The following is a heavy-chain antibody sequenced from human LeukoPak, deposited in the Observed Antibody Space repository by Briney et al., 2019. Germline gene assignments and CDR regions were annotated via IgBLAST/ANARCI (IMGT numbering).Heavy chain of an antibody. D-gene: IGHD3-9*01. Sequence: GGSLRLSCAASGFTFSSYWMHWIRHAPGKGLVWVSRIKRDGSSPAYADSVKGRFTISRDNAKNTLYLQMNSLRAEDTAVYYCARESFVLRYFDKEKGYFDYWGQGTLVTVSS. CDR2: IKRDGSSP. J-gene: IGHJ4*02. V-gene: IGHV3-74*01. CDR3: ARESFVLRYFDKEKGYFDY. CDR1: GFTFSSYW.